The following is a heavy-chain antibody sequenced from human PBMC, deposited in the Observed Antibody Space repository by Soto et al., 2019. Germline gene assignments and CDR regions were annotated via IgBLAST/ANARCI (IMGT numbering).Heavy chain of an antibody. Sequence: QVQLQQWGAGLLKPSETLSLTCAVYGGSFRGYYWSWIRQPPGKGLEWIGEINHSGSTNYNPSLKSRVTISVDTSKNQFSLKLSSVTAADTAVYYCASPSAGDSGYDYSFDYWGQGTLVTVSS. J-gene: IGHJ4*02. CDR3: ASPSAGDSGYDYSFDY. CDR2: INHSGST. CDR1: GGSFRGYY. D-gene: IGHD5-12*01. V-gene: IGHV4-34*01.